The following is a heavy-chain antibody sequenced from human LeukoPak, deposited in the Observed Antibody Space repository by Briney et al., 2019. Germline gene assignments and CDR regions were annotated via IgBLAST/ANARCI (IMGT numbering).Heavy chain of an antibody. CDR2: ISSSSDYI. CDR1: GFSSSSYS. J-gene: IGHJ4*02. V-gene: IGHV3-21*01. Sequence: GGSLRLSCAASGFSSSSYSINWVRQAPGKGLEWVSSISSSSDYIYYADSVKGRFTISRDNAKKSLYLQMNSLRAEDTAVYYCATDQGSSWRTGLDYWGQGTLVTVSS. D-gene: IGHD6-13*01. CDR3: ATDQGSSWRTGLDY.